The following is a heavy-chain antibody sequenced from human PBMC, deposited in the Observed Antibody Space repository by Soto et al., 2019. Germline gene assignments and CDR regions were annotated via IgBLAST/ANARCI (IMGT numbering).Heavy chain of an antibody. V-gene: IGHV4-59*01. Sequence: SETLSLTCTVSGGSISSYYWSWIRQPPGKGLEWIGYIYYSGSTNYNPSLKSRVTISVDTSKNQFSLKLSSVTAADTAVYYCARVGRLYYYYGMDVWGQGTTVTVSS. CDR2: IYYSGST. CDR1: GGSISSYY. D-gene: IGHD6-25*01. CDR3: ARVGRLYYYYGMDV. J-gene: IGHJ6*02.